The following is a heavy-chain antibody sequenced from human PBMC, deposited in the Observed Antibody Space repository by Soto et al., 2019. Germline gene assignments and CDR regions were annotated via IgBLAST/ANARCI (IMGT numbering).Heavy chain of an antibody. J-gene: IGHJ6*02. Sequence: EVQLVESGGGLVQPGGSLRLSCAASGFTFSSYDMQWVRQATGKGLEWVSAIGTAGDTYYPGSVKGRFTISRENAKNSLYLQMNSLRAGDTAVYYCARSPPGGYHYYYGMDVWCQGTTVTVSS. V-gene: IGHV3-13*04. D-gene: IGHD3-22*01. CDR2: IGTAGDT. CDR1: GFTFSSYD. CDR3: ARSPPGGYHYYYGMDV.